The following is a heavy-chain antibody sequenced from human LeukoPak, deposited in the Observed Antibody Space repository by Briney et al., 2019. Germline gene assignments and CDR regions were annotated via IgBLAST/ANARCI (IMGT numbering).Heavy chain of an antibody. D-gene: IGHD3-10*01. V-gene: IGHV3-30*18. J-gene: IGHJ4*02. CDR1: GFTFSSYG. Sequence: GGSLRLSCAASGFTFSSYGMHWVRQAPGKGLEWVAVISYDGSNKYYADSVKGRFTISRDNSKNTLYLQMNSLGAEDTAVYYCAKSGPGSYFDYWGQGTLVTVSS. CDR3: AKSGPGSYFDY. CDR2: ISYDGSNK.